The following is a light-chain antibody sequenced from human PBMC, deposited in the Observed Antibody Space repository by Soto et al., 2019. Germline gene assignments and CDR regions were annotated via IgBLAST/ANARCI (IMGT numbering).Light chain of an antibody. V-gene: IGKV3-20*01. CDR1: QSVSSRN. CDR2: GAS. Sequence: EIVLTQSPGTVSLSPGERATLSCRASQSVSSRNLAWYRQKPGQAPSLLIFGASNTDTGIPDRFSGSGSGTDFTLTITRLEPEDCAVYYCLRYGDSPPAYTFGQGTKLEIK. J-gene: IGKJ2*01. CDR3: LRYGDSPPAYT.